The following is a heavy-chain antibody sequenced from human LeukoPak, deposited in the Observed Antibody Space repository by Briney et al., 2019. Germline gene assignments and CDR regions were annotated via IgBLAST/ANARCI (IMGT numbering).Heavy chain of an antibody. V-gene: IGHV3-21*01. D-gene: IGHD1-26*01. Sequence: GGSLRLSCAASGFTFSSYSMNWVRQAPGKGLEWVSSISSSSYIYYADSVKGRFTISRDNAKNSLYLQMNSLRAEDTAVYYCARGWELLFLSPFDYWGRGTLVTVSS. CDR1: GFTFSSYS. CDR2: ISSSSYI. CDR3: ARGWELLFLSPFDY. J-gene: IGHJ4*02.